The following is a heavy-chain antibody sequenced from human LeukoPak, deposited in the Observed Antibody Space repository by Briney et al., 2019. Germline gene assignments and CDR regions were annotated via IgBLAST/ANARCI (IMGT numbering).Heavy chain of an antibody. CDR1: GFTFSRSA. D-gene: IGHD3-9*01. Sequence: GTSVRVSCKASGFTFSRSAVQWARQARGQRLEWIGWIVVRSGNTNYAQKFQERVTITRDMSTSTAYMELSSLRSEDTAVYYCAAPSLNDILTGPSGAFDIWGQGTMVTVS. CDR2: IVVRSGNT. CDR3: AAPSLNDILTGPSGAFDI. J-gene: IGHJ3*02. V-gene: IGHV1-58*01.